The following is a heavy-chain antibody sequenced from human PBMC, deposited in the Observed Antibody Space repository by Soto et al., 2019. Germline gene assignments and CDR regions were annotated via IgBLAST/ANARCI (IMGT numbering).Heavy chain of an antibody. CDR3: AKDKTAMEGYNWFDP. CDR2: ISGSGGST. J-gene: IGHJ5*02. D-gene: IGHD5-18*01. Sequence: PXASLRLSCAASGFTFSSYAMSWVRQAPGKGLEWVSAISGSGGSTYYADSVKGRFTISRDNSKNTLYLQMNSLRAEDTAVYYCAKDKTAMEGYNWFDPWGQGTLVTVSS. V-gene: IGHV3-23*01. CDR1: GFTFSSYA.